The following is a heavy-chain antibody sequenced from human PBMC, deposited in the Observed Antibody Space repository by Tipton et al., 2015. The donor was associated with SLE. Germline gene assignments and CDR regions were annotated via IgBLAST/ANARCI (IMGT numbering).Heavy chain of an antibody. CDR3: ARGMVTWRGAIVGVDV. CDR2: ISDGGGT. J-gene: IGHJ6*02. D-gene: IGHD2-21*02. Sequence: TLSLTCSVSGGSISSDHWIWIRQPPGKGLEWLGYISDGGGTNYNPSLKSRVTLSVDTSKNHFSLRLTSVTAADTAVYYCARGMVTWRGAIVGVDVWGQGTTVNVSS. CDR1: GGSISSDH. V-gene: IGHV4-59*12.